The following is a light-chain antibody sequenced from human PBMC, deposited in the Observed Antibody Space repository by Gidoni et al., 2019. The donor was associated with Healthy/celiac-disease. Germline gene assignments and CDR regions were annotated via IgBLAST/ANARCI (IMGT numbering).Light chain of an antibody. Sequence: QSVLTQPPSASGTPGQRVTIPCSGSSSNIGSNTVNWYQQLPGTAPKPLIYSNNQRPSGVPDRFSGSKSGTSASLAISGLQSEDEADYYCAAWDDSLNGRFFGTGTKVTVL. CDR2: SNN. J-gene: IGLJ1*01. V-gene: IGLV1-44*01. CDR1: SSNIGSNT. CDR3: AAWDDSLNGRF.